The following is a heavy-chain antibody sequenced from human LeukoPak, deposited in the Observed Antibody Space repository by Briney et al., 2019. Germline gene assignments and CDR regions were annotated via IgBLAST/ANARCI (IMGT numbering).Heavy chain of an antibody. CDR1: GFTFSSYA. V-gene: IGHV3-23*01. J-gene: IGHJ5*02. Sequence: GGSLRLSCAASGFTFSSYAMSWVRQAPGKGLEWVSAISGRGGSTYYADSVKGRFAISRDNSKNTLYLQINSLRAEDTAVYYCAKDNSPLVRGVAIVSWGQGTQVTVSS. CDR3: AKDNSPLVRGVAIVS. CDR2: ISGRGGST. D-gene: IGHD3-10*01.